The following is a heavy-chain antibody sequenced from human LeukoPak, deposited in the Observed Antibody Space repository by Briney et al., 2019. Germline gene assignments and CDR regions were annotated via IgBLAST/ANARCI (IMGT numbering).Heavy chain of an antibody. Sequence: GGSLRLSCAASGFTFSSYAMSWVRQTPGKGLEWVSAISGSGGSTYYADSVKGRFTISRDNSKNTLYLQMNSLRAEDTAVYYCAKDWSGDPDAFDIWGQGTMVTVSS. J-gene: IGHJ3*02. V-gene: IGHV3-23*01. D-gene: IGHD3-10*01. CDR1: GFTFSSYA. CDR2: ISGSGGST. CDR3: AKDWSGDPDAFDI.